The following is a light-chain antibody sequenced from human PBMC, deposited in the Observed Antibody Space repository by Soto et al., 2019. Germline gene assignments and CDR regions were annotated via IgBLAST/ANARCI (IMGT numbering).Light chain of an antibody. V-gene: IGKV1-39*01. CDR2: TAS. CDR3: RQPYITPYT. J-gene: IGKJ2*01. Sequence: DIQMTQSPSSLSASVGDRVTITCRASRSISSYVTWYQQKPGRAPKFLIYTASSLQSGVPPRFSASRSGTDFTLTITSLQPEDFATYFCRQPYITPYTFGQGTKVDIK. CDR1: RSISSY.